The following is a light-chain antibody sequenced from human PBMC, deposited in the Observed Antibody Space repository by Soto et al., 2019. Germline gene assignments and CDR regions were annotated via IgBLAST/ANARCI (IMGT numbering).Light chain of an antibody. CDR2: AAS. Sequence: DIPMTQSPSSLSASVRDRVTITCRASQSISTYLNWYQQKPGKAPKLLIYAASTLQSGVPSKFSGSGSGTDFTLTISSLQPEDFATYYCQQTYSTPLTFGGGTKVEIE. V-gene: IGKV1-39*01. CDR3: QQTYSTPLT. J-gene: IGKJ4*01. CDR1: QSISTY.